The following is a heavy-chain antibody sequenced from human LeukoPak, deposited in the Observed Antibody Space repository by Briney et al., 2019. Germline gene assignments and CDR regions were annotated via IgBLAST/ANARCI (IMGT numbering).Heavy chain of an antibody. CDR2: IYYSGST. V-gene: IGHV4-59*01. Sequence: PSETLSLTCTVSGGSISSYYWSWIRQPPGKGLEWIGYIYYSGSTNYNPSLKSRVTISVDTSKNQFSLKLSSVTAADTAVYYCARDPDPWGQGTLVTVSS. CDR3: ARDPDP. CDR1: GGSISSYY. J-gene: IGHJ5*02.